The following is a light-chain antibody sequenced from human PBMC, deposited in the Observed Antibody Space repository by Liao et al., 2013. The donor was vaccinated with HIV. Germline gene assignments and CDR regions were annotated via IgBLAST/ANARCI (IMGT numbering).Light chain of an antibody. V-gene: IGLV3-21*04. CDR2: HET. Sequence: SYELTQPPSVSVAPGKTARITCGGNNIGSKSVHWYQQKSGQAPVLVIFHETDRPSGISDRFSGSTSENTATLTISRAEAGDEADYYCQLWDRSSAHPCVFGPGTKVTVL. CDR3: QLWDRSSAHPCV. J-gene: IGLJ1*01. CDR1: NIGSKS.